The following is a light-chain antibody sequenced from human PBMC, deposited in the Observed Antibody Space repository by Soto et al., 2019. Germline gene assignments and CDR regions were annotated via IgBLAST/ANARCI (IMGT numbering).Light chain of an antibody. V-gene: IGLV2-14*01. CDR1: SSDVGGYNY. CDR2: DVS. CDR3: SSYTSSSTPRV. J-gene: IGLJ1*01. Sequence: QSVLTQPASVSGSPGQSITISCTGTSSDVGGYNYVSWYQQHPGKAPKLMIYDVSNRPSGVSNRFSGSKSGNTASLTISGFQAEDEADYYCSSYTSSSTPRVFGTGTKATVL.